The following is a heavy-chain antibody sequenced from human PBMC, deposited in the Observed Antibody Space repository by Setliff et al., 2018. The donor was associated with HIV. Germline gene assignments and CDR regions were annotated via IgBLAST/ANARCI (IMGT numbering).Heavy chain of an antibody. CDR3: ARDRRGYYYGSGSCYMDV. CDR2: IYTSGFT. Sequence: SETLSLTCTVSGDSISSYYWSWIRQPPGKGLEWIGYIYTSGFTDYNPSLKSRVTISGDTSKNQFSLKLSSVTAADTAVYYCARDRRGYYYGSGSCYMDVWGTGTTVTVSS. CDR1: GDSISSYY. J-gene: IGHJ6*03. V-gene: IGHV4-4*08. D-gene: IGHD3-10*01.